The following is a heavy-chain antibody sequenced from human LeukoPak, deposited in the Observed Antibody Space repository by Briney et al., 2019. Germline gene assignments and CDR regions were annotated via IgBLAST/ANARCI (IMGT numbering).Heavy chain of an antibody. Sequence: SGTLSLTCAVSGGSISSSNWWSWVRQPPGKGLEWIGEIYHSGSTNYNPSLKSRVTISVDTSKNQFSLKLSSVTAADTAVYYCARNMGYYGSGSYYKVLDYWGQGTLVTVSS. CDR2: IYHSGST. D-gene: IGHD3-10*01. CDR1: GGSISSSNW. CDR3: ARNMGYYGSGSYYKVLDY. V-gene: IGHV4-4*02. J-gene: IGHJ4*02.